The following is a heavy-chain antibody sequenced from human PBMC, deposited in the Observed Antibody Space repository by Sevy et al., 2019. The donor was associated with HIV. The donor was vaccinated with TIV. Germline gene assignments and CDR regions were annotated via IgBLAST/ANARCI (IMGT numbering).Heavy chain of an antibody. Sequence: GGSLRLSCAASGFSFSSFGIHWVRQAPGKGLEWVAAIFSDGSTKYYGDSVKGRFAISRGNSKNTAYLQMNSLRAEDTAVYSCARETGSDWYLDLWGRGTLVTVSS. J-gene: IGHJ2*01. CDR2: IFSDGSTK. CDR3: ARETGSDWYLDL. D-gene: IGHD1-26*01. CDR1: GFSFSSFG. V-gene: IGHV3-33*01.